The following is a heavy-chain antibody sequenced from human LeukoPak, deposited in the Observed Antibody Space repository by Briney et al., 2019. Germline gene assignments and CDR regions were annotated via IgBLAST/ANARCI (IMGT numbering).Heavy chain of an antibody. J-gene: IGHJ4*02. CDR2: ISGSGGST. V-gene: IGHV3-23*01. D-gene: IGHD6-19*01. Sequence: GGSLRLSCAASGFTFSNYAMSWVRQAPGKGLEWVSAISGSGGSTYYADSVKGRFTISRDNSKNTLYLQMNSLRAEDTAVYYCAKDRGPSSGWYLDDYWGQGTLVTASS. CDR3: AKDRGPSSGWYLDDY. CDR1: GFTFSNYA.